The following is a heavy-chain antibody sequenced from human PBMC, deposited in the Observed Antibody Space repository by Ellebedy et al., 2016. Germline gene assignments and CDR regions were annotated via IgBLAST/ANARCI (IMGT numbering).Heavy chain of an antibody. Sequence: SETLSLTCAVYGGSFSGYYWSWIRQPPGKGLEWIGEINHSGSTNYNPSLKSRVTISVDTSKNQFSLKLSSVTAADTAVYYCARDTMVRGANDYWGPGHLVTVSS. J-gene: IGHJ4*02. CDR3: ARDTMVRGANDY. CDR2: INHSGST. CDR1: GGSFSGYY. D-gene: IGHD3-10*01. V-gene: IGHV4-34*01.